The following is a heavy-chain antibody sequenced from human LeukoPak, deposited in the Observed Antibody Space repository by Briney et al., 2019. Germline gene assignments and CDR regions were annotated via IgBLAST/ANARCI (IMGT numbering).Heavy chain of an antibody. CDR1: GGSISRYY. CDR2: VYYHGGT. Sequence: SETLSLTCTVSGGSISRYYWNWIRQPPGKGLEWIGYVYYHGGTNYNPSLKSRVTISVDTSKNQFSLKLTSVTAADTAVYYCARRVGTRDWYFDLWGRGTLVTVSS. V-gene: IGHV4-59*08. D-gene: IGHD1-14*01. J-gene: IGHJ2*01. CDR3: ARRVGTRDWYFDL.